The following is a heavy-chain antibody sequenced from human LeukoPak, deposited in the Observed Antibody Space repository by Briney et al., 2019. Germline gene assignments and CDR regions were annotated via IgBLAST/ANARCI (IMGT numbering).Heavy chain of an antibody. J-gene: IGHJ5*02. CDR1: GFTFSRFS. Sequence: GGSLRLSCAASGFTFSRFSMTWVRQAPGKGLEWVSSIGDTRYYADSVKGRFIISRDNSKNTLYLQMNSLRADDTAVYYCVKRGEEGSWGQGTLVIVS. CDR2: IGDTR. D-gene: IGHD4-17*01. V-gene: IGHV3-23*01. CDR3: VKRGEEGS.